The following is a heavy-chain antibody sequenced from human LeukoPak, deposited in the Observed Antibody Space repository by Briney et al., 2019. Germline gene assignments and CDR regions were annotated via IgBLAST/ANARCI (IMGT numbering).Heavy chain of an antibody. CDR3: ARDRRYCSSTSCYRNNNFDY. V-gene: IGHV3-7*01. J-gene: IGHJ4*02. CDR1: GFTLSSYW. Sequence: GGSLRLSCAASGFTLSSYWMSWVRQAPGKGLEWVANIKQDGSEKYYVDSVKGRFTISRDNAKNSLYLQMNSLRAEDTAVYYCARDRRYCSSTSCYRNNNFDYWGQGTLVTVSS. CDR2: IKQDGSEK. D-gene: IGHD2-2*01.